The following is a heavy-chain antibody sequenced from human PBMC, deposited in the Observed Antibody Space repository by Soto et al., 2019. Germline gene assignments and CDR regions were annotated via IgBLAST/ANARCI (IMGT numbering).Heavy chain of an antibody. J-gene: IGHJ6*04. Sequence: EVQLVESGGGLVQPGGSLRLSCSASGFTVSSSYINWVRQAPGKGLEWVSTFYSGGKTYYADSVKGRFTTSRLSPENTLYLQGNSVRREDTAAYYCARAVEYCTTGTFYPASMGVWGEGTTFTFSS. D-gene: IGHD2-8*01. CDR1: GFTVSSSY. CDR2: FYSGGKT. V-gene: IGHV3-53*04. CDR3: ARAVEYCTTGTFYPASMGV.